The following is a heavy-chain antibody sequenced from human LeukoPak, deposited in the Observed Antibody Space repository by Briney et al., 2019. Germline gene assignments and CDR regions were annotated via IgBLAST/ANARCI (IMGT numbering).Heavy chain of an antibody. CDR2: IYSSGSI. CDR1: GGSLSSYY. CDR3: ARQFEF. J-gene: IGHJ4*02. Sequence: SETLSLSCTVFGGSLSSYYLVWVRQPPGKGLEWIGLIYSSGSIKYNPSLKSRLTISLDTSNNQISLKLTSVTAADTAIYYCARQFEFWGQGTLVTVSS. V-gene: IGHV4-59*08.